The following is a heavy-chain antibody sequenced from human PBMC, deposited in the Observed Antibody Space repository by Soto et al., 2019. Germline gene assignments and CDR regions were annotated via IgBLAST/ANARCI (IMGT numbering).Heavy chain of an antibody. V-gene: IGHV3-48*02. CDR3: ATDQHSSGLIYYFDY. Sequence: EVQLVESGGDLVQPGGSLRLSCAASGFSFSTYSMNWVRQAPGKGPEWISYINSGSSIIYYADSVKGRFTISRDNAKNSLYLQMNSLRDEDTAVYYCATDQHSSGLIYYFDYWGHGTLVTVSS. CDR2: INSGSSII. CDR1: GFSFSTYS. D-gene: IGHD6-6*01. J-gene: IGHJ4*01.